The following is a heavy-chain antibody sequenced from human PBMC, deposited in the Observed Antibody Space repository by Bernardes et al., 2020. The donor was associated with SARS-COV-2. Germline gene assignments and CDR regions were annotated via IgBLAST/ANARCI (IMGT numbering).Heavy chain of an antibody. V-gene: IGHV1-2*02. Sequence: ASVKVSCKASGYTFTDFYMHWVRQAPGQGLEWMGWITPDSGGTKYAQKFHDRVTMTRDTSISTAYMELSRLRSDDTAVYYCAREYINYFNAFDIWGQGAMLTVSS. CDR2: ITPDSGGT. CDR1: GYTFTDFY. J-gene: IGHJ3*02. CDR3: AREYINYFNAFDI. D-gene: IGHD3-10*01.